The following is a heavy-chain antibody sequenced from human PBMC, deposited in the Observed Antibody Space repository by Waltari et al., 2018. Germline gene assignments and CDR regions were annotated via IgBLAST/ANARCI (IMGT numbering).Heavy chain of an antibody. Sequence: QVQLQESGPGLVKPSEALSLTCAVSAYSISSTYCWGWIRQPPGKGLEWIGSICHSGSTYYTPSLKSRVSLSVATSKNQFSLKLSFVTAADTAVYYCARESSATDYYRDVWGKGTTVTVSS. D-gene: IGHD5-12*01. V-gene: IGHV4-38-2*02. CDR3: ARESSATDYYRDV. J-gene: IGHJ6*03. CDR1: AYSISSTYC. CDR2: ICHSGST.